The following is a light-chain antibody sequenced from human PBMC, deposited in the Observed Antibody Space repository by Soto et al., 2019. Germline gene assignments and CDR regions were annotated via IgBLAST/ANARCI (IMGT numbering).Light chain of an antibody. CDR2: GAS. Sequence: EIVLTQSPGTLSLSPGERATLSCRASQSVSSSYLAGYQQQPGQAPRLLIYGASSTATGIPDRFSGSGSGTDFTLTISRLEPEDFAVYYCQQYGSSPLTFGGGTKVDIK. CDR3: QQYGSSPLT. CDR1: QSVSSSY. J-gene: IGKJ4*01. V-gene: IGKV3-20*01.